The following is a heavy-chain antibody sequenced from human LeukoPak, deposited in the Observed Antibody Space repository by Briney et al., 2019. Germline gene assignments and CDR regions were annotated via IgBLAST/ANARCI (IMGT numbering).Heavy chain of an antibody. Sequence: SETLSLTCAVYGGSFGGYYWSWIRQPPGKGLEWIGEIDHSGFTIYNPSLKSRVAISEDTSKNQFSLKLSSVTAADTAVYYCARGPPRDYGTSGFYYNYWGQGTLVTVSS. V-gene: IGHV4-34*01. D-gene: IGHD3-22*01. CDR1: GGSFGGYY. CDR3: ARGPPRDYGTSGFYYNY. CDR2: IDHSGFT. J-gene: IGHJ4*02.